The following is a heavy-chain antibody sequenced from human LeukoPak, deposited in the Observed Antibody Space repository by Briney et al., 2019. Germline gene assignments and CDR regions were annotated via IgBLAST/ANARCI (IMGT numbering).Heavy chain of an antibody. J-gene: IGHJ4*02. D-gene: IGHD1-26*01. CDR3: AKVVEWELLQGYFDY. Sequence: GGSLRLSCEASGFTFSSYAMSWVRQAPGKGLEWVSAISGSGGSTYYADSVKGRFTISRDNSKNTLYLQMNSLRAEDTAVYYCAKVVEWELLQGYFDYWGQGTLVTVSS. V-gene: IGHV3-23*01. CDR1: GFTFSSYA. CDR2: ISGSGGST.